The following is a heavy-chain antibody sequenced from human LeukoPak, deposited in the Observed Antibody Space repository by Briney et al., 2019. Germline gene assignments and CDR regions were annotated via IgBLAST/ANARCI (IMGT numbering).Heavy chain of an antibody. CDR1: GGFIGSSSYY. CDR3: ARKSSGSFDY. CDR2: IYYSGST. D-gene: IGHD6-19*01. V-gene: IGHV4-39*01. J-gene: IGHJ4*02. Sequence: SETLSLTCTVSGGFIGSSSYYWGWIRQPPGKGLEWIGSIYYSGSTYYNPSLKSRVTISVDTSKNQFSLQLNSVTPEDTAVYYCARKSSGSFDYWGQGTLVTVSS.